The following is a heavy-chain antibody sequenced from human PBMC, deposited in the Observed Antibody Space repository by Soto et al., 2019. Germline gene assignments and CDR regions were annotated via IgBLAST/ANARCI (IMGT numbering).Heavy chain of an antibody. V-gene: IGHV1-3*01. CDR3: ARGSYSGPPYE. CDR1: GYTFTSYA. Sequence: ASVKVSCKASGYTFTSYAMHWVRQAPGQRLEWMGWINAGNGNTNYAQKLQGRVTMTTDTSTSTAYMELRSLRSDDTAVYYCARGSYSGPPYEWGQGAVVPVSS. CDR2: INAGNGNT. J-gene: IGHJ4*02. D-gene: IGHD1-26*01.